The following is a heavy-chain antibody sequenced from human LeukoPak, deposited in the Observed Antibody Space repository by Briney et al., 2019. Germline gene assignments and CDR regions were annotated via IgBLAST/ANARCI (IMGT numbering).Heavy chain of an antibody. Sequence: SVKVSCKASGGTFSSYAISWVRQAPGQGLEWMGGIIPIFGTANYARKFQGRVTITADESTSTAYMELSSLRSEDTAVYYCARDVNYGDYVGNWFDPWGQGTLVTVSS. CDR3: ARDVNYGDYVGNWFDP. J-gene: IGHJ5*02. V-gene: IGHV1-69*13. D-gene: IGHD4-17*01. CDR2: IIPIFGTA. CDR1: GGTFSSYA.